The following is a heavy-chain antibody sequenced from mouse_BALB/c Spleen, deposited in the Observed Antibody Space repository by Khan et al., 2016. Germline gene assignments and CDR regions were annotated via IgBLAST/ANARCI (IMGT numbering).Heavy chain of an antibody. J-gene: IGHJ4*01. V-gene: IGHV1S135*01. CDR1: GYSFTSYY. D-gene: IGHD1-1*01. Sequence: VQLQQSGPELMKPGASVKISCKASGYSFTSYYMHWVKQSHGKSLEWIGYIDPFNGGTSYNQKFKGKATLTVDKSSSTAYMHPSSLTSEDSAVLYCASSSRSFCAMDYWGQGTAVTVSS. CDR2: IDPFNGGT. CDR3: ASSSRSFCAMDY.